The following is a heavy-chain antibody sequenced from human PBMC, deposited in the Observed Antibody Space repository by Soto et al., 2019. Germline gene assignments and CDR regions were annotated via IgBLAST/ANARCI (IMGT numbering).Heavy chain of an antibody. CDR3: ARHDSGEEQLVQSGWFDP. CDR2: IYYSGST. D-gene: IGHD6-6*01. J-gene: IGHJ5*02. Sequence: SETLSLTCTVSGGSISSSSYYWGWIRQPPGKGLEWIGSIYYSGSTYYNPSLKSRVTISVDTSKNQFSLKLSSVTAADTAVYYCARHDSGEEQLVQSGWFDPWGQGTLVTVSS. V-gene: IGHV4-39*01. CDR1: GGSISSSSYY.